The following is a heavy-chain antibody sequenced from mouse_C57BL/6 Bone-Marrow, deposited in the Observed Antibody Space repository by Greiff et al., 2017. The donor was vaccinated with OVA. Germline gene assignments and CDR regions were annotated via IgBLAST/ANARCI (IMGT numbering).Heavy chain of an antibody. D-gene: IGHD2-10*01. Sequence: EVHLVESEGGLVQPGSSMKLSCTASGFTFSDYYMAWVRQVPEKGLEWVANINYDGSSTYYLDSLKSRFISSRDNAKNILYRQMSSLKSEDTATYYCAREGGCLLLDYWGQGTTLTVSS. J-gene: IGHJ2*01. CDR2: INYDGSST. V-gene: IGHV5-16*01. CDR3: AREGGCLLLDY. CDR1: GFTFSDYY.